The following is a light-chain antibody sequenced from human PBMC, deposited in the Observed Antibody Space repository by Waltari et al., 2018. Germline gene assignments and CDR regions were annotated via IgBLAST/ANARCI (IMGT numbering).Light chain of an antibody. CDR1: LSLVPTDGNAF. CDR3: MQATHWPLT. V-gene: IGKV2-30*02. Sequence: VVMTQSPLSLPVTLGQPASISCRFRLSLVPTDGNAFLHWFQQRPGQSPRRLIYQVSNRESGVPERFSGSGSGTDFTLKISRVEAEDVGVYYCMQATHWPLTFGGGTKVEIK. CDR2: QVS. J-gene: IGKJ4*01.